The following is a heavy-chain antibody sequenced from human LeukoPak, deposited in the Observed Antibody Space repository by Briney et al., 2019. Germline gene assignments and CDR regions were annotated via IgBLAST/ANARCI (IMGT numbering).Heavy chain of an antibody. D-gene: IGHD6-13*01. CDR3: AREHYSSSCPDY. Sequence: GGSLRPSCAASGFTFSSYWMHWVRQAPGKGLVWVSRINSDGSSTNYADSVKGRFTISRDNAKNTLYLQMNSLRAEDTAVYYCAREHYSSSCPDYWGQGTLVTVSS. CDR2: INSDGSST. V-gene: IGHV3-74*01. J-gene: IGHJ4*02. CDR1: GFTFSSYW.